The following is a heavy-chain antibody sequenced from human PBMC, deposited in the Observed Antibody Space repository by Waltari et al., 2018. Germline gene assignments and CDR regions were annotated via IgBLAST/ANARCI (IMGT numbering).Heavy chain of an antibody. J-gene: IGHJ4*02. Sequence: VQLAESGGGLVQPGGSLRLSCAASEFTFSCYWMSWVRQAPGKGLDWVANIKQDGSEKYYVDSVKGRFTISRDNAKNSLYLQMNSLRAEDTAVYYCARGYSGSYGGWADYWGQGTLVTVSS. CDR2: IKQDGSEK. CDR1: EFTFSCYW. CDR3: ARGYSGSYGGWADY. D-gene: IGHD3-10*01. V-gene: IGHV3-7*01.